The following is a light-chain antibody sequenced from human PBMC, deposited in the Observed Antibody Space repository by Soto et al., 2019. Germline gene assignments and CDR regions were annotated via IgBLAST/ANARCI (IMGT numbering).Light chain of an antibody. CDR3: QQYGNSPLT. Sequence: EIVMTQSPATLSVSPGERATLSCRASQSVSSNLAWYQQKPGQAPRLVIYGASRRATGTPDRFSGSGSGTDFTLTIGRLEPDDFAVYYCQQYGNSPLTFGGGTKVDIK. J-gene: IGKJ4*01. CDR1: QSVSSN. CDR2: GAS. V-gene: IGKV3-20*01.